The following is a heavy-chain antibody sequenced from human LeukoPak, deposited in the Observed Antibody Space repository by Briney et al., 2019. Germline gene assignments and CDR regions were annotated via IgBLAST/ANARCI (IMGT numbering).Heavy chain of an antibody. CDR1: GYSFTSYW. D-gene: IGHD4-17*01. CDR2: IDPSDSYT. Sequence: GESLKISCKGSGYSFTSYWISWVRQMPGKGLEWMGRIDPSDSYTNYSPSFQGHVTISADKSISTAYLQWSSLKASDTAMYYCARHLTGYGDYNFFDYLGQGTLVTVSS. CDR3: ARHLTGYGDYNFFDY. V-gene: IGHV5-10-1*01. J-gene: IGHJ4*02.